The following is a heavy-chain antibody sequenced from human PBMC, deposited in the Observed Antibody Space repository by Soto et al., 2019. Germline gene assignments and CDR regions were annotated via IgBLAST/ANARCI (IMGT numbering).Heavy chain of an antibody. V-gene: IGHV3-21*01. D-gene: IGHD4-17*01. CDR3: ARARYGDYAGDY. J-gene: IGHJ4*02. CDR1: GFTFSSYS. Sequence: GGSRRLSCAASGFTFSSYSINWVRQAPGKGLEWVPYISSSGGYIYYADSVKGRFTISRDNAENSLYLQMNSMRAEDTAVYYCARARYGDYAGDYWGQGTLVTVSS. CDR2: ISSSGGYI.